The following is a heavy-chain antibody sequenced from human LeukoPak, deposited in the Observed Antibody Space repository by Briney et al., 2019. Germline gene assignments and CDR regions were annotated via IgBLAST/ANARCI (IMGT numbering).Heavy chain of an antibody. D-gene: IGHD4-17*01. J-gene: IGHJ4*02. CDR2: IFPSGST. CDR3: ARGTDYGDPPGVDY. Sequence: SETLSLTCTVSGGSISSGSYYWSWIRQPAGKGLEWIGCIFPSGSTNYNSSLKSRVTISVDTSKNQFSLKVSSVTAAGTAVYYCARGTDYGDPPGVDYWGQGTLVTVSS. V-gene: IGHV4-61*02. CDR1: GGSISSGSYY.